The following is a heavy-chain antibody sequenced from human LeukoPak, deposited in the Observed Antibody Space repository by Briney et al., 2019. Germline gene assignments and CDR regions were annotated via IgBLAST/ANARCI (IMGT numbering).Heavy chain of an antibody. Sequence: SETLSLTCTVSGGSISSSSYYWGWIRQPPGKGLEWIGSIYYSGSTYYNPSLKSRVTISVDTSKNQFSLKLSSVTAADTAVYYCARLLGGDEYSSSSVDYWGQGTLVTVSS. CDR1: GGSISSSSYY. CDR2: IYYSGST. J-gene: IGHJ4*02. CDR3: ARLLGGDEYSSSSVDY. D-gene: IGHD6-6*01. V-gene: IGHV4-39*01.